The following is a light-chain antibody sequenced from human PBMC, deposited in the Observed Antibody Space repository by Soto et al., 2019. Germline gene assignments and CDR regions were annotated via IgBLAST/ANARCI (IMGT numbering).Light chain of an antibody. Sequence: EIVLTQSPGTLSLSPGERATLSCRASQSVSYYLAWYQQKPGQAPRLLIYDASSRATGVPDRFSGSGSGTDFTLTISRLEPEDFAIYYCQQYGSSQYTFGQGTKVDIK. J-gene: IGKJ2*01. CDR2: DAS. V-gene: IGKV3-20*01. CDR3: QQYGSSQYT. CDR1: QSVSYY.